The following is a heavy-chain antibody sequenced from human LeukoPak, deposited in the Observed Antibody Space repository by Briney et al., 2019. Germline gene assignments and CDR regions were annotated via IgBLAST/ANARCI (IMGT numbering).Heavy chain of an antibody. V-gene: IGHV4-59*01. CDR3: AREFYTALRS. D-gene: IGHD2-2*02. J-gene: IGHJ5*02. CDR1: GGSISSYY. Sequence: PSETLSLTCSVSGGSISSYYWSWIRQPPGKGLEWIGYISYSGSTNYNPSLKSRVTMSVDTSKNQFSLKLSSVTAADTAVYYCAREFYTALRSWGQGALVTVSS. CDR2: ISYSGST.